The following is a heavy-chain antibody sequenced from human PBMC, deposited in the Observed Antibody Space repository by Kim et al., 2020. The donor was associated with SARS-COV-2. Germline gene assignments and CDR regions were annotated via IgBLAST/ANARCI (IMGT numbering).Heavy chain of an antibody. CDR3: ARNVGAWGAFDI. CDR2: ISGSGGSP. J-gene: IGHJ3*02. CDR1: GFTFSSYA. D-gene: IGHD1-26*01. V-gene: IGHV3-23*01. Sequence: GGSLRLSCTASGFTFSSYAMSWVRQAPGKGLEWVSAISGSGGSPYYADSVKGRFTTSRDNSKNTLYLQMNSLRAEDTAVYYCARNVGAWGAFDIWGQGTMVTVSS.